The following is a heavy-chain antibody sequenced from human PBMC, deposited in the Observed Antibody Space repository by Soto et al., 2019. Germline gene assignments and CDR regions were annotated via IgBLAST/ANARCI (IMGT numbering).Heavy chain of an antibody. CDR1: GGTFSSYA. Sequence: QVQLVQSGAEVKKPGSSVKVSCKASGGTFSSYAISWVRQAPGQGLEWMGGIIPIFGTANYAQKFQGRVTITADESTSTAYMELSSPRSEDTAVYSCARDRGGVDYGEYPPKFDSWGKGTLVTVSS. CDR3: ARDRGGVDYGEYPPKFDS. J-gene: IGHJ4*02. V-gene: IGHV1-69*01. CDR2: IIPIFGTA. D-gene: IGHD4-17*01.